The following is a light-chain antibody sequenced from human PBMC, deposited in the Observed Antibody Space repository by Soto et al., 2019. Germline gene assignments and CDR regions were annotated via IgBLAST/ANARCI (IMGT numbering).Light chain of an antibody. CDR3: QQYNNWWT. Sequence: EILMTQSPATLSVSPGERATLSCRASQSVSSNLAWYQQKPGQAPRLLIYGASTRATGIPARFSGSGSGREFTLTISSLQSEDFGLYCCQQYNNWWTFGQGTKVEIK. CDR2: GAS. CDR1: QSVSSN. J-gene: IGKJ1*01. V-gene: IGKV3-15*01.